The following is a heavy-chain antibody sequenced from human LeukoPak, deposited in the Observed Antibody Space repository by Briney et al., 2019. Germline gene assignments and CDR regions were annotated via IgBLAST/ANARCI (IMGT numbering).Heavy chain of an antibody. CDR2: ISSSSSYI. CDR3: ARALNIVVVPAAGFDP. D-gene: IGHD2-2*01. V-gene: IGHV3-21*01. J-gene: IGHJ5*02. CDR1: GFTFSSYS. Sequence: GSLRLSCAASGFTFSSYSMNWVRQAPGEGLEWVSSISSSSSYIYYADSVKGRFTISRDNAKNSLYLQMNSLRAEDTAVYYCARALNIVVVPAAGFDPWGQGTLVTVSS.